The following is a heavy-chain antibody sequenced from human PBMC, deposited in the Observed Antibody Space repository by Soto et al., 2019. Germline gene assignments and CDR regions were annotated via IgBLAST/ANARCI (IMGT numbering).Heavy chain of an antibody. D-gene: IGHD2-21*01. CDR3: ARGRRPRLPQDIAWFDP. CDR2: INHSGST. J-gene: IGHJ5*02. Sequence: TEPLSLTLAAYGRSFSDYYWSWIRQLPGKGLEWIGEINHSGSTNYNPSLKSRVTISVDTSKNQFSLKLSSVTAADTAVYYCARGRRPRLPQDIAWFDPWGQGTLVTVS. V-gene: IGHV4-34*01. CDR1: GRSFSDYY.